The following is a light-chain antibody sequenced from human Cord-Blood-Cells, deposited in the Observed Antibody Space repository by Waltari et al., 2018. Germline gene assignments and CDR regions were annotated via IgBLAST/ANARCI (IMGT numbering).Light chain of an antibody. V-gene: IGLV2-14*01. CDR1: SSDVGGYNY. J-gene: IGLJ2*01. CDR2: DVS. CDR3: SSYTSSRRV. Sequence: QSALTQPASVSGSPGQSITISCTGTSSDVGGYNYVSWYQQHPGKAPKLIIYDVSNLPSGVSNRFSGSKSGNTASLTISGLQAEDEADYYCSSYTSSRRVFGGGTKLTVL.